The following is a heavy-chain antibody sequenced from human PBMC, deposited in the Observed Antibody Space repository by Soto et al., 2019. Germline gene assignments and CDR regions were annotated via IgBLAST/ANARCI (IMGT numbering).Heavy chain of an antibody. CDR2: IYYSGGT. V-gene: IGHV4-39*01. D-gene: IGHD6-19*01. CDR1: GASISSTTYY. J-gene: IGHJ4*02. CDR3: ARMYGTGWPDS. Sequence: SETLSLTCSVSGASISSTTYYWGWIRQPPGKGLEYIGNIYYSGGTQYNPSLKSRVTISVDTSTNQFSLKLDSVTAADTAVYYCARMYGTGWPDSWGLGTLVTVSS.